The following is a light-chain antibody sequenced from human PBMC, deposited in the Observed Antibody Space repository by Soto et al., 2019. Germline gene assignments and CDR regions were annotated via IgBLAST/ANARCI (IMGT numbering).Light chain of an antibody. CDR1: ESISGW. Sequence: DIEMPQSPSTLSASIGDGVTITCRASESISGWLAWYQQQPGKAPKLLIYDASNLESGVPSRFSGSGSGTEFTLAISSLQPDDSATYYCQQYNSYSPTFGQGTKVDIK. CDR3: QQYNSYSPT. V-gene: IGKV1-5*01. CDR2: DAS. J-gene: IGKJ1*01.